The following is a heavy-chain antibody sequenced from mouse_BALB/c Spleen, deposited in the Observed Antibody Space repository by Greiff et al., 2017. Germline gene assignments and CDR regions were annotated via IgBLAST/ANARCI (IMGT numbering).Heavy chain of an antibody. V-gene: IGHV1S137*01. CDR3: ARDYGSRVGYFDY. J-gene: IGHJ2*01. CDR1: GYTFTDYA. CDR2: ISTYYGDA. Sequence: VQLQQSGAELVRPGVSVKISCKGSGYTFTDYAMHWVKQSHAKSLEWIGVISTYYGDASYNQKFKGKATMTVDKSSSTAYMELARLTSEDSAIYYCARDYGSRVGYFDYWGQGTTLTVSS. D-gene: IGHD1-1*01.